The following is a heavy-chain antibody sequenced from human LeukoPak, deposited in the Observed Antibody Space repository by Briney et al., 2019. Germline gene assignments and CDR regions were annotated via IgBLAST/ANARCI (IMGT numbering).Heavy chain of an antibody. CDR2: IYPGGSDT. Sequence: GESLKISCKGSGYSFTTYWIGWVRQMPGKGLEWMGIIYPGGSDTRYSPSFQGQVTISADKSISTAYLQWSSLKASDTAIYYCARPSFSSVPWFFDDWGQGTLVTVSS. CDR3: ARPSFSSVPWFFDD. D-gene: IGHD6-19*01. V-gene: IGHV5-51*01. J-gene: IGHJ4*02. CDR1: GYSFTTYW.